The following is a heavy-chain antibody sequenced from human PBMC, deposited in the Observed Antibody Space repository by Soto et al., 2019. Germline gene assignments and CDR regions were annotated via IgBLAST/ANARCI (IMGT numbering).Heavy chain of an antibody. CDR2: IYYSGST. Sequence: SETLSLTCPVSGGSISSGGYYRSWIRQHPGKGLEWIGYIYYSGSTYYDPSLKSRVTISVDTSKNQFSLKLSSVTAADTAVYYCARATRLSGYYFDAFDIWGQGTMVTVSS. V-gene: IGHV4-31*03. J-gene: IGHJ3*02. CDR1: GGSISSGGYY. D-gene: IGHD3-22*01. CDR3: ARATRLSGYYFDAFDI.